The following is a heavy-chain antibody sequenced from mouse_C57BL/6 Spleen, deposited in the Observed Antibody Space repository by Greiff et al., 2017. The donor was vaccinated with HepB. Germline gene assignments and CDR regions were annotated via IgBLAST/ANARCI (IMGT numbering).Heavy chain of an antibody. Sequence: EVKVVESGGGLVQPGGSLKLSCAASGFTFSDYGMAWVRQAPRKGPEWVAFISNLAYSIYYADTVTGRFTISRENAKNTLYLELSSLRSEDTAMYYCALAYGSSPPWFAYWGQGTLVTVSA. CDR2: ISNLAYSI. J-gene: IGHJ3*01. V-gene: IGHV5-15*01. CDR3: ALAYGSSPPWFAY. D-gene: IGHD1-1*01. CDR1: GFTFSDYG.